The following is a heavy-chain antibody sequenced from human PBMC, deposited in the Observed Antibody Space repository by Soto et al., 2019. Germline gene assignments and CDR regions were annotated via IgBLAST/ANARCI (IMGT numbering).Heavy chain of an antibody. CDR2: ISSSSSYI. D-gene: IGHD6-6*01. Sequence: GGSLRLSCAASGFTFSSYSMNWVRQAPGKGLEWVSSISSSSSYIYYADSVKGRFTISRDNAKNSLYLQMNSLRAEDTAVYYCARGSSSSHYWYCDLWGRGTLVTVSS. J-gene: IGHJ2*01. V-gene: IGHV3-21*01. CDR1: GFTFSSYS. CDR3: ARGSSSSHYWYCDL.